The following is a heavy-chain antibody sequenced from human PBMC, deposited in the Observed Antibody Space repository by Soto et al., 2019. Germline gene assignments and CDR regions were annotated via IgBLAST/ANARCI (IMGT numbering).Heavy chain of an antibody. D-gene: IGHD1-26*01. Sequence: EVQLVESGGGVLRPGGSLRLSCAASGFTFDDYGMSWARQAPGKGLEWVSGVNWNGGSTGYADSVKGRFTISRDNAKNSLYLQMNGLRAEDTAFYYCVRGASLNFDYWGQGTLVTVYS. CDR1: GFTFDDYG. J-gene: IGHJ4*02. CDR2: VNWNGGST. CDR3: VRGASLNFDY. V-gene: IGHV3-20*04.